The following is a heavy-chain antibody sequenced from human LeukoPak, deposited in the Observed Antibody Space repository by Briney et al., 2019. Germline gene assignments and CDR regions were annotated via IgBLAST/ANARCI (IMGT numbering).Heavy chain of an antibody. CDR1: GGTFSSYA. V-gene: IGHV1-69*05. CDR2: IIPIFGTA. CDR3: ARDDSSSPDY. D-gene: IGHD6-6*01. J-gene: IGHJ4*02. Sequence: SVKVSCKASGGTFSSYAISWVRQAPGQGLEWMGGIIPIFGTANYAQKFQGRVTMTRDTSTSTVYMELSSLRSEDTAVYYCARDDSSSPDYWGQGTLVTVSS.